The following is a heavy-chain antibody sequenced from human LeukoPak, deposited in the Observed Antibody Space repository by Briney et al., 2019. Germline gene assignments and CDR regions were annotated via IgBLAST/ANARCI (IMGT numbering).Heavy chain of an antibody. CDR2: IYYSGSA. V-gene: IGHV4-59*01. D-gene: IGHD3-9*01. CDR1: GGSISSYY. CDR3: ARTNDILTGYPYYYYGMDV. Sequence: SETLSLTCTVSGGSISSYYWSWIRQPPGKGLEWIGYIYYSGSANYNPSLKSRVTISVDTSKNQFSLKLSSVTAADTAVYYCARTNDILTGYPYYYYGMDVWGQGTTVTVSS. J-gene: IGHJ6*02.